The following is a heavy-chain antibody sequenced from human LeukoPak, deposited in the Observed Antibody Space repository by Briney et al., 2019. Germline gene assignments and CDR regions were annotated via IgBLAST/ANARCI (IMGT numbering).Heavy chain of an antibody. Sequence: SGGSLRLSCAASGFTFSSYGMRWVRQAPGKGLEWVAFIRYDGSNKYYADSVKGRFTISRDNSKNTLYLQMNSLRAEDTAVYYCAKDPFEEYYFDYWGQGTLVTVSS. CDR2: IRYDGSNK. D-gene: IGHD3-10*01. CDR1: GFTFSSYG. J-gene: IGHJ4*02. CDR3: AKDPFEEYYFDY. V-gene: IGHV3-30*02.